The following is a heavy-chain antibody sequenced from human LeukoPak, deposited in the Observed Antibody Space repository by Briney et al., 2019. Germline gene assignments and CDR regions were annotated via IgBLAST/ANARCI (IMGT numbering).Heavy chain of an antibody. CDR1: GYTFTGYY. V-gene: IGHV1-2*02. Sequence: ASVKVSCKASGYTFTGYYMHWVRQAPGQGLEWMGWINPNSGGTNYAQKFQGRVTMTRDTSISTAYMELSRLRSDDTAVYYCARDLGQLVRTYWFDPWGQGTLVTFSS. J-gene: IGHJ5*02. CDR3: ARDLGQLVRTYWFDP. CDR2: INPNSGGT. D-gene: IGHD6-6*01.